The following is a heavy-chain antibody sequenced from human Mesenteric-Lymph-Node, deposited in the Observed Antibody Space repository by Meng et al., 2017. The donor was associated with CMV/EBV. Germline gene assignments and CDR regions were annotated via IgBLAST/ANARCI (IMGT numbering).Heavy chain of an antibody. CDR1: GFTFSNAW. CDR3: ARDLTGDSGYYQY. Sequence: GESLKISCAASGFTFSNAWMSWVRQAPGKGLEWISYINSGRSSSAKSYADSGRGRFTIARDNAKNSLYLQMNSLRAEDTAVYYWARDLTGDSGYYQYWGQGILVTVSS. D-gene: IGHD3-22*01. J-gene: IGHJ4*02. CDR2: INSGRSSSAK. V-gene: IGHV3-48*04.